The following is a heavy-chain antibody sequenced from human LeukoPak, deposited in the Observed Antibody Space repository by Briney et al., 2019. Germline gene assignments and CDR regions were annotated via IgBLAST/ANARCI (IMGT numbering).Heavy chain of an antibody. CDR1: GGSFSGYY. D-gene: IGHD2-15*01. CDR3: ARDRDYCSGGSCYLRWFDP. Sequence: PSETLSLTCAVYGGSFSGYYWSWIRQPPGKGLEWIGEINHSGSTNYNPSLKSRVTISVDTSKNQFSLKLSSVTAADTAVYYCARDRDYCSGGSCYLRWFDPWGQGTLVTVSS. J-gene: IGHJ5*02. V-gene: IGHV4-34*01. CDR2: INHSGST.